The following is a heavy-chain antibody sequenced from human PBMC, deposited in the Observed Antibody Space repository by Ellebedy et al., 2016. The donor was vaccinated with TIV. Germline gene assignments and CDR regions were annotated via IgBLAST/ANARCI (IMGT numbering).Heavy chain of an antibody. CDR2: IIPIFGTA. Sequence: SVKVSXKASGYTFTSYAISWVRQAPGQGLEWMGGIIPIFGTANYAQKFQGRVTITADESTSTAYMELSSLRSEDTAVYYCARGNYGSGWGAFDIWGQGTMVTVSS. CDR1: GYTFTSYA. CDR3: ARGNYGSGWGAFDI. D-gene: IGHD3-10*01. V-gene: IGHV1-69*13. J-gene: IGHJ3*02.